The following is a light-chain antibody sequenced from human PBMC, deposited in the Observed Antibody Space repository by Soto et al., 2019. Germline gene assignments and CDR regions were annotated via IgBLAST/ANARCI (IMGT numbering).Light chain of an antibody. CDR1: STKIGAGYD. CDR2: GNS. CDR3: QSYDSSLSALYV. Sequence: QSVLTQPPSVSGAPGQRVTISCTGRSTKIGAGYDVHWYQQLPGTAPKLLIYGNSNRPSGVPDRFSGSKSGTSASLVITGLQAEDEADYYCQSYDSSLSALYVFGTGTKVTVL. V-gene: IGLV1-40*01. J-gene: IGLJ1*01.